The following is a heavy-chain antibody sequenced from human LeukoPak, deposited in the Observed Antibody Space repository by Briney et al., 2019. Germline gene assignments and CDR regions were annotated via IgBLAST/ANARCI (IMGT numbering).Heavy chain of an antibody. CDR3: ARGRPVGASTVEDY. V-gene: IGHV3-66*01. J-gene: IGHJ4*02. CDR2: IYSGGST. CDR1: GFTVSSNY. D-gene: IGHD1-26*01. Sequence: GGSLRLSCAASGFTVSSNYMSWVRQAPGKGLEWVSVIYSGGSTYYADSVKGRFTISRDNSKNTLYLQMNNLRAEDTAVYYCARGRPVGASTVEDYWGQGTLVTVSS.